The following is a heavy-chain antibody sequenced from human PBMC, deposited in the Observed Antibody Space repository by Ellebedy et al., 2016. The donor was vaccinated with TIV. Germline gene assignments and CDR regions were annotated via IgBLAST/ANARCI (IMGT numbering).Heavy chain of an antibody. D-gene: IGHD6-13*01. J-gene: IGHJ4*02. Sequence: PGGSLRLSCAASGFTFSSYSMNWVRQAPGKGLEWVSSISSSISHIYYANSVKGRFTISRDNAKNSLYLQMNSLRAEDTAVYYCARDGGSSSWYAHDYWGQGTLVTVSS. V-gene: IGHV3-21*01. CDR2: ISSSISHI. CDR3: ARDGGSSSWYAHDY. CDR1: GFTFSSYS.